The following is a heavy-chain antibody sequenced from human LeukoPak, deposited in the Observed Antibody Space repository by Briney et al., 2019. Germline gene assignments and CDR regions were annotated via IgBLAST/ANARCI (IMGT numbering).Heavy chain of an antibody. CDR2: INPNTGGT. D-gene: IGHD5-24*01. J-gene: IGHJ4*02. CDR3: ARGGHGHTQNDY. CDR1: GYTFTDFH. Sequence: ASVKVSCKASGYTFTDFHIHWVRQAPGHGLEWMGWINPNTGGTNYAQNFQGRVTMTRDTSITTSYMDLSSLLSDDTALYYCARGGHGHTQNDYWGQGTLVTVSS. V-gene: IGHV1-2*02.